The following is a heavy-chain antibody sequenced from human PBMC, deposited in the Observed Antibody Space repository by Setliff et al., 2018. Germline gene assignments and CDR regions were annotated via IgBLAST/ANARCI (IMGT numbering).Heavy chain of an antibody. CDR2: INEDGSHK. CDR3: ARDPAYGAFDI. Sequence: GGLMKVSCAASGFTFSSYWMSWVRQAPGKGLERLANINEDGSHKWYVDSVKGRFTISRDNAKNSLYLQMNGLRAEDTAVYYCARDPAYGAFDIWGQGTMVTVSS. CDR1: GFTFSSYW. V-gene: IGHV3-7*03. J-gene: IGHJ3*02. D-gene: IGHD3-16*01.